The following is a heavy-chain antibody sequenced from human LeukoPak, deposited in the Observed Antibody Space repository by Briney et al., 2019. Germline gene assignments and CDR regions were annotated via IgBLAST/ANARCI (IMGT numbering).Heavy chain of an antibody. J-gene: IGHJ5*02. CDR3: ARMAAAVYNWFDP. Sequence: NSSETLSLTCAVSGGSISSGGYSWSWIRQPPGKGLEWIGYIYHSGSTYYNPSLKSRVTISVARSKNQFSLKLSSVTAADTAVYYCARMAAAVYNWFDPWGQGTLVTVSS. D-gene: IGHD6-13*01. CDR1: GGSISSGGYS. V-gene: IGHV4-30-2*01. CDR2: IYHSGST.